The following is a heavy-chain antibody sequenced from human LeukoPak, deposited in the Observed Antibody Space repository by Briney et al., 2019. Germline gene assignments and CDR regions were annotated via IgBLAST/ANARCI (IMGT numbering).Heavy chain of an antibody. V-gene: IGHV3-7*01. J-gene: IGHJ6*02. CDR2: INEDGSYK. D-gene: IGHD3-3*01. CDR1: GFTFSSYA. CDR3: ARARLRFLEWFPRDQYYYYGMDV. Sequence: GGSLRLSCAASGFTFSSYAMSWVRQAPGKGLEWVANINEDGSYKYHADSVKGRLTISRDNAKNSLYLQMNSLRAEDTAVYYCARARLRFLEWFPRDQYYYYGMDVWGQGTTVTVSS.